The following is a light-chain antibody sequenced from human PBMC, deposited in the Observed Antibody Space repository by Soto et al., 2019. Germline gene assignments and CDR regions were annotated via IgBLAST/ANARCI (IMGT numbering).Light chain of an antibody. J-gene: IGKJ4*01. Sequence: DIQMTQSPSSLSASVGDRVTITCQTSQDISNYLNWYQQKSGKAPELLIYDASNLETGVASRFSGSGSGTDFTFTISSLQPEDIATYYCQQYDNLPLTFGGGTKVAIK. V-gene: IGKV1-33*01. CDR3: QQYDNLPLT. CDR1: QDISNY. CDR2: DAS.